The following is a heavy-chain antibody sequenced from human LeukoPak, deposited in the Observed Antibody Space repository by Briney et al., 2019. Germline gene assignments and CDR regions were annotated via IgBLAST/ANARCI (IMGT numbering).Heavy chain of an antibody. CDR3: AGLFSEYYFDY. J-gene: IGHJ4*02. CDR2: ISSSGSTI. CDR1: GFTFSSYE. Sequence: GGSLRLSCAASGFTFSSYEMNWVRQAPGKGLEWVSYISSSGSTIYYADSMKGRFTISRDNAKNSLYLQMNSLRAEDTAVYYCAGLFSEYYFDYWGQGTLVTVSS. V-gene: IGHV3-48*03.